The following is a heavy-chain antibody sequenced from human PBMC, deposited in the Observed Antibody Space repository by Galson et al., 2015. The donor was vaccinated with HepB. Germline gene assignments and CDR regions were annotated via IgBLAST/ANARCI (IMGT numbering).Heavy chain of an antibody. CDR1: GYTFTGYY. V-gene: IGHV1-2*06. CDR3: ARDLGTVYGSGSYYLDY. J-gene: IGHJ4*02. CDR2: INPNSGGT. Sequence: SVKVSCKASGYTFTGYYMHWVRQAPEQGLEWVGRINPNSGGTNHAQKFQGRVTMTSDTSISTAYMELSRLRSDDTAVFYCARDLGTVYGSGSYYLDYWGQGTLVTVSS. D-gene: IGHD3-10*01.